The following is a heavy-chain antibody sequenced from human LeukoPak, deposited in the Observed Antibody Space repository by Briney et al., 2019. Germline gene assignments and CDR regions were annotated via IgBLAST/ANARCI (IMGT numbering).Heavy chain of an antibody. J-gene: IGHJ5*02. Sequence: GGSLRLSCAASGFAFSIYWMHWVRQAPGKGPEWVSYISSSGSTIYYADSVKGRFTISRDNAKNSLYLQMKSLRAEDTAVYYCARDTVGATWVNWFDPWGQGTLVTVSS. CDR3: ARDTVGATWVNWFDP. D-gene: IGHD1-26*01. CDR2: ISSSGSTI. V-gene: IGHV3-48*04. CDR1: GFAFSIYW.